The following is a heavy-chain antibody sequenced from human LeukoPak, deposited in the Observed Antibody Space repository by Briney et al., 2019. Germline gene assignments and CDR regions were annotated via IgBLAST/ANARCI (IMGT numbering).Heavy chain of an antibody. D-gene: IGHD3-3*02. Sequence: PGGSLRLSCAASAFTFSSYWMSWFRQAPGKGLEWVANIKEDGSEKYYVDSVKGRFTVFRDNAKKSLYLQMNSLRDDDTAVYYCATPMHFRYWGQGTLVTVSS. J-gene: IGHJ4*02. CDR2: IKEDGSEK. CDR1: AFTFSSYW. V-gene: IGHV3-7*05. CDR3: ATPMHFRY.